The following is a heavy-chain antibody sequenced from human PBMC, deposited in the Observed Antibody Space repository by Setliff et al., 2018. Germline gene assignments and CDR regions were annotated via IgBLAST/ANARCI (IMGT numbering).Heavy chain of an antibody. CDR2: AYYTGDP. D-gene: IGHD3-3*01. CDR1: GGSLSDSIRYYAVF. Sequence: SETLSLTCTVSGGSLSDSIRYYAVFWGWIRQSPGRELEWIGSAYYTGDPNYNPSLKSRVTISLDTSKNQFSLKLTSVTAADTAVYYCARAPQYSNFWYALSWFDPWGQGTLVTVSS. V-gene: IGHV4-39*07. CDR3: ARAPQYSNFWYALSWFDP. J-gene: IGHJ5*02.